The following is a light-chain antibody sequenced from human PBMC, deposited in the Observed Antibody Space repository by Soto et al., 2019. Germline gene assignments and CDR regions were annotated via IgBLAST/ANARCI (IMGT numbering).Light chain of an antibody. J-gene: IGKJ1*01. Sequence: EIVLTQSPATLSLSPGARAPLSCRASQSISSSYLAWYQQKPGQAPRLLIYGASNRATGIPDRFSGSGSGADFTLTISRLEPEDFAVYYCQQYGSSGTLGQGTKVDIK. CDR1: QSISSSY. CDR2: GAS. CDR3: QQYGSSGT. V-gene: IGKV3-20*01.